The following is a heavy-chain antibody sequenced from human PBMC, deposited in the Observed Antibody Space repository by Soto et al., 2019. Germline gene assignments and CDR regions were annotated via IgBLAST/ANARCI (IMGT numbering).Heavy chain of an antibody. Sequence: QLQLQESGPGLVKPSETLSLTCTVSGGSISSSSYYWGWIRQPPGKGLEWIGSIYYSGSTYYNPSLKSRVTIYVDTSKNQFSLKLSSVTAADTAVYYCASTGIAVAGSYYYYGMDVWGQGTTVTVSS. D-gene: IGHD6-19*01. CDR1: GGSISSSSYY. CDR2: IYYSGST. CDR3: ASTGIAVAGSYYYYGMDV. V-gene: IGHV4-39*01. J-gene: IGHJ6*02.